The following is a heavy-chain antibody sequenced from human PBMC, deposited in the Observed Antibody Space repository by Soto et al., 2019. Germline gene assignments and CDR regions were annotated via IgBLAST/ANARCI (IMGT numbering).Heavy chain of an antibody. D-gene: IGHD6-13*01. CDR2: ISSSSIAI. Sequence: EVQLVESGGGLVQPGGSLRLSCAASGFTFSSSTMNWVRQAPGKGLEWVSYISSSSIAIYYADSVKGRFTISRDNAKNSLYLQMNSLRAEATAVYYCARLRGSSNGETPSWGQGTLVTVSS. J-gene: IGHJ4*02. CDR1: GFTFSSST. CDR3: ARLRGSSNGETPS. V-gene: IGHV3-48*01.